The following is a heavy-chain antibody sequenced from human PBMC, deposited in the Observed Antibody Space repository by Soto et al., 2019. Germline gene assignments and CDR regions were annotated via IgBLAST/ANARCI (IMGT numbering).Heavy chain of an antibody. V-gene: IGHV4-4*02. CDR3: ATYLTPYTFDY. Sequence: SETLSLTCAVSIRINNWLSWVRQPPGKGLEWIGEIHPSGTARYSSSLKSRVTISVVQSNIQFPLTLSSVTAADTAVYYCATYLTPYTFDYWGQGALVTVSS. CDR1: IRINNW. CDR2: IHPSGTA. J-gene: IGHJ4*02. D-gene: IGHD2-15*01.